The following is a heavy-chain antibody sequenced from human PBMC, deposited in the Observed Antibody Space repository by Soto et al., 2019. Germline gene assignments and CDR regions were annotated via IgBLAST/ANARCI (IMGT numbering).Heavy chain of an antibody. J-gene: IGHJ4*02. CDR1: GFTFSNAW. CDR3: TTAGDTAMVTPASF. D-gene: IGHD5-18*01. Sequence: EVQLVESGGGLVKPGGSLRLSCAASGFTFSNAWMSWVRQAPGKGLEWVGRIKSKTDGGTTDYAAPVKGRFTISRDDSKNTLYLKMNSLKTEDTAVYYCTTAGDTAMVTPASFWGQGTLVTVSS. CDR2: IKSKTDGGTT. V-gene: IGHV3-15*01.